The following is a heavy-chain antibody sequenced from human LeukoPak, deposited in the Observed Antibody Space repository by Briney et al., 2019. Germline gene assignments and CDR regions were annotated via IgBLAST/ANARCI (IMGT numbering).Heavy chain of an antibody. CDR3: ARDRASTEFDY. CDR2: INSDGSRT. CDR1: GFTFSSHW. J-gene: IGHJ4*02. Sequence: PGGSLRLSCAASGFTFSSHWMHWVRQAPGKGLVWVSRINSDGSRTSYADSVKGRFTVSRDNAKNTLYLQMNSLRAEDTAVYYCARDRASTEFDYWGQGTLVTVSS. V-gene: IGHV3-74*01.